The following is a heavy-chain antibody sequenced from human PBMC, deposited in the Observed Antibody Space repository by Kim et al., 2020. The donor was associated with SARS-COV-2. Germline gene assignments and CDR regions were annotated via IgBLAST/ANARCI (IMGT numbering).Heavy chain of an antibody. CDR3: ARDSSPI. Sequence: GSNKSSADSVKGRFTISRDNSKNTLYLQMNSLRAEDTAVYYCARDSSPIWGQGTLVTVSS. CDR2: GSNK. J-gene: IGHJ4*02. V-gene: IGHV3-30-3*01.